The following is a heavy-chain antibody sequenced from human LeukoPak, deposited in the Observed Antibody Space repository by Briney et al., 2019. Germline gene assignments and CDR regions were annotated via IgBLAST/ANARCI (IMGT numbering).Heavy chain of an antibody. V-gene: IGHV3-23*01. CDR2: ISGSGGST. D-gene: IGHD6-13*01. CDR1: GFTFSSYA. J-gene: IGHJ5*02. CDR3: AKGKAAAGRNWFDP. Sequence: PGGSLRLSCAASGFTFSSYAMSWVRQAPGKGLEWVSAISGSGGSTYYADSVKGRFTISRDNSKNTLYLQMNSLRAENTAVYYCAKGKAAAGRNWFDPWGQGTLVTVSS.